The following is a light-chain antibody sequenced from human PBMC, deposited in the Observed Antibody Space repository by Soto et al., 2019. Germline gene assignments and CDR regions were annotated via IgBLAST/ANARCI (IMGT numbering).Light chain of an antibody. V-gene: IGLV2-14*01. CDR1: SSDVGGYNY. CDR2: EVR. J-gene: IGLJ3*02. CDR3: SSYTTSSTLV. Sequence: QSALTQPASVSGSPGQSITISCTGISSDVGGYNYVSWYQQHSGKAPKLMIYEVRNRPSGVSNRFSGSKFGNTASLTISGLQPEDEADYYCSSYTTSSTLVFGGGTKLTVL.